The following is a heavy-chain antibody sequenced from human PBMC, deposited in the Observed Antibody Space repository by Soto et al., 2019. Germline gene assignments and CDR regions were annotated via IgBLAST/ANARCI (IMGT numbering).Heavy chain of an antibody. V-gene: IGHV4-39*01. CDR1: GGSISSSSYY. D-gene: IGHD5-18*01. J-gene: IGHJ4*02. CDR2: IYYSGST. CDR3: ARTSRAMVDY. Sequence: SETLSLTCTVSGGSISSSSYYWGWIRQPPGKGLEWIGSIYYSGSTYYNPSLKSRVTISVNTSKNQFSLKLGSVTAADTAVYYCARTSRAMVDYWGQGTLVTVSS.